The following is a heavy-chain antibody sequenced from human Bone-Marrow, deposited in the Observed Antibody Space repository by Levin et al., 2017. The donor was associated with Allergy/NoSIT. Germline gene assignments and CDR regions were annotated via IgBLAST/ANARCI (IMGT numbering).Heavy chain of an antibody. D-gene: IGHD3-3*01. J-gene: IGHJ4*02. CDR3: ARAVSLTSILES. V-gene: IGHV3-53*01. CDR2: LHSGGTT. Sequence: SCAASGFTVSDSYMYWVRQAPGKGLEWVSVLHSGGTTFYADSVRGRFTISRDNSKNTLYLQMESLRAEDTALYYCARAVSLTSILESWGQGTLVTVSS. CDR1: GFTVSDSY.